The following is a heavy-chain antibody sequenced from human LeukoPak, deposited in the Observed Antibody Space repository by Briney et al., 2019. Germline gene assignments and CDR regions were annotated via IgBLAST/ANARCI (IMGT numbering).Heavy chain of an antibody. V-gene: IGHV3-7*01. CDR2: ISHDGTET. Sequence: GGSLRLSCAASESTFSDSWLTWVRQAPGKGLEWVAHISHDGTETSYVDSVKGRFIISRDNAKKLLSLQMSGLRAEDTGVFYCARGHYGLDVWGQGTSVTVSS. J-gene: IGHJ6*02. CDR3: ARGHYGLDV. CDR1: ESTFSDSW.